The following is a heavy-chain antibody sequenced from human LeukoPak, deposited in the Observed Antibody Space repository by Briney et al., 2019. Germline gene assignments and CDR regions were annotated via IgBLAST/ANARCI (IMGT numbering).Heavy chain of an antibody. CDR3: AKDYSGNYLKDY. CDR2: ISGTGGST. CDR1: GFTFSSYA. J-gene: IGHJ4*02. V-gene: IGHV3-23*01. D-gene: IGHD1-26*01. Sequence: GSLRLSCAASGFTFSSYAMSWVRQAPGKGLEWVSSISGTGGSTYYADSVKGRFTISRDNSKNTLYLQMNSLRAEDTAVYYCAKDYSGNYLKDYWGQGTLVTVSS.